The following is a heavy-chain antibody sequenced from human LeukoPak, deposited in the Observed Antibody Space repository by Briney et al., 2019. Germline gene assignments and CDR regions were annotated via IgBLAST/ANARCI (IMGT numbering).Heavy chain of an antibody. CDR1: GFTFSSYW. D-gene: IGHD5-18*01. Sequence: GGSLRLSCAASGFTFSSYWMSWVRQAPGKGLEWVANIKQDGSEKYYVDSVKGRFTISRDNAKNSLYLQMNSLRAEDTAVYYCARDRISLGDIGVDTAMVGSFDYWGQGTLVTVSS. CDR2: IKQDGSEK. V-gene: IGHV3-7*01. CDR3: ARDRISLGDIGVDTAMVGSFDY. J-gene: IGHJ4*02.